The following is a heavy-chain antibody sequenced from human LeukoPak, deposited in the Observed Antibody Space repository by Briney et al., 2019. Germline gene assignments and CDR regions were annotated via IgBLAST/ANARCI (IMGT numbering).Heavy chain of an antibody. D-gene: IGHD3-3*01. CDR1: GGSFSGYY. CDR2: INHSGST. V-gene: IGHV4-34*01. CDR3: ASHYYDFWSGYPEPSFDY. Sequence: SETLSLTCAVYGGSFSGYYWSWIRQPPGKGLEWIGEINHSGSTNYNPSPKSRVTISVDTSKNQFSLKLSSVTAADTAVYYCASHYYDFWSGYPEPSFDYWGQGTLVTVSS. J-gene: IGHJ4*02.